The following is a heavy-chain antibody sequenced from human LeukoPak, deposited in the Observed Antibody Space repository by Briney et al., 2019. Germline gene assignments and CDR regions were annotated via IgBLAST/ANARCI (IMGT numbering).Heavy chain of an antibody. D-gene: IGHD3-22*01. J-gene: IGHJ4*02. CDR2: INSDGNSR. CDR1: GFTFSTSW. Sequence: GGSLRLXCAASGFTFSTSWMHWVRQAPGKELVWVSRINSDGNSRNYADSMKGRFTISRDNAKNTLYLQMNSLRAEDTAVYYCVRDMGYYDKVWGQGTLVTVSS. V-gene: IGHV3-74*01. CDR3: VRDMGYYDKV.